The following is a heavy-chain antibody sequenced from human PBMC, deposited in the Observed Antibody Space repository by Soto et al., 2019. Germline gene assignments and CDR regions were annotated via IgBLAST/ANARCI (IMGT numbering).Heavy chain of an antibody. Sequence: ASVKVSCKASGYTFTGYYMHWVRQAPGQGLEWMGWINPNSGGTNYAQKFQGWVNMNRDTSISTAYMELSRLRSDDTAVYYCALIEYSSSDDYWGQGTLVTVSS. J-gene: IGHJ4*02. CDR1: GYTFTGYY. CDR2: INPNSGGT. D-gene: IGHD6-6*01. V-gene: IGHV1-2*04. CDR3: ALIEYSSSDDY.